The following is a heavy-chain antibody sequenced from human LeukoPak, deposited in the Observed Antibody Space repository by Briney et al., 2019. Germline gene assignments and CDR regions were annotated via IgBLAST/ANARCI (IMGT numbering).Heavy chain of an antibody. Sequence: NPSETLSLTCTVSGGSISSYYWSWIRQPPGKGLEWIGYIYYSGSTNYNPSLKSRVTISVDTSKNQFSLKLSSVTAADTAVYYCARDLFRDYYDSSGYYSEAFDIWGQGTMVTVSS. V-gene: IGHV4-59*01. D-gene: IGHD3-22*01. J-gene: IGHJ3*02. CDR3: ARDLFRDYYDSSGYYSEAFDI. CDR1: GGSISSYY. CDR2: IYYSGST.